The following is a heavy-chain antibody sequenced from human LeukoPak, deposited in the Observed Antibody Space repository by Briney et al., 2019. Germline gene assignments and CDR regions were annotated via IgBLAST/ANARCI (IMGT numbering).Heavy chain of an antibody. CDR1: GGSISSTNYY. J-gene: IGHJ4*02. D-gene: IGHD5-18*01. CDR2: INPDGNKK. V-gene: IGHV3-7*01. CDR3: ARDLAYSRLDY. Sequence: ETLSLTCSVSGGSISSTNYYWSWIRQPPGKGLEWVASINPDGNKKYSADSVKGRFTISRDNAENSLYLQMNSLRVEDTAFYYCARDLAYSRLDYWGQGMLVTVSS.